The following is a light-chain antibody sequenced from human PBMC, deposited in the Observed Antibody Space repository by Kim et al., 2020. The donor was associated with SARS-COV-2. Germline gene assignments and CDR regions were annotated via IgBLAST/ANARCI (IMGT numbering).Light chain of an antibody. Sequence: QSALTQPASVSGSPGQSITISCTGTSRDVGGYNYVSWYQQHPGKAPKLMIYDVSKRPSGVSNRFSGSKSGNTASLTISGLQAEDEADYYCSSYTSSSTVYVFGAGTKVTVL. CDR2: DVS. J-gene: IGLJ1*01. CDR3: SSYTSSSTVYV. V-gene: IGLV2-14*01. CDR1: SRDVGGYNY.